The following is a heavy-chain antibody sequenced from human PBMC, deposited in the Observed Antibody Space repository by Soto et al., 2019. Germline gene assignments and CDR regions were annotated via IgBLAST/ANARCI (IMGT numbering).Heavy chain of an antibody. Sequence: GASVKVSCKASGYTFTSYDINWVRQATGQGLEWMGWMNPNSGNTGYAQKFQGRVTMTRNTSISTAYMELSSLRSEDTAVYYCARDTSRLDTTIPQGSNWFGSWGQGTLVTVSS. CDR3: ARDTSRLDTTIPQGSNWFGS. CDR1: GYTFTSYD. D-gene: IGHD5-18*01. J-gene: IGHJ5*01. CDR2: MNPNSGNT. V-gene: IGHV1-8*01.